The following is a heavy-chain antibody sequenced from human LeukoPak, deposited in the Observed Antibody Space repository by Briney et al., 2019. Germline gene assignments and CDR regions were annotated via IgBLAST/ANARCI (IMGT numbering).Heavy chain of an antibody. Sequence: PGGSLRLSCAASGFTLSDYYMSWIRQAPGKGLEWLSYISSTTSYTDYADSVKGRFTISRDNAKSSLYLQMNSLRAEDTAVYYCARSSYTSGSSYFDYWGQGTQVAVSA. J-gene: IGHJ4*02. CDR3: ARSSYTSGSSYFDY. CDR1: GFTLSDYY. D-gene: IGHD3-10*01. CDR2: ISSTTSYT. V-gene: IGHV3-11*03.